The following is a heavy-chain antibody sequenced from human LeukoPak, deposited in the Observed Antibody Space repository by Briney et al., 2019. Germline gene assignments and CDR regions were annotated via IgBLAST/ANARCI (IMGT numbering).Heavy chain of an antibody. CDR2: INPNSGGT. V-gene: IGHV1-2*02. Sequence: GASVKVSCKASGYIFTGYYMHWVRQAPGQGLEWMGWINPNSGGTNYAQKFQGRVTMTRDTSISTAYMELSRLRSDDTAVYYCARKKYSGYEVYYFDYWGQGTLVTVSS. D-gene: IGHD5-12*01. CDR1: GYIFTGYY. CDR3: ARKKYSGYEVYYFDY. J-gene: IGHJ4*02.